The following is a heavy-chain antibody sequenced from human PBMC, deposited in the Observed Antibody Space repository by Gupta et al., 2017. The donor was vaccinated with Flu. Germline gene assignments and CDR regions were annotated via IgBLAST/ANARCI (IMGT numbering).Heavy chain of an antibody. CDR3: ASSTVVTPGY. Sequence: TWDRQAPGKGLEWISYIDSSGSNIYYADSVKGRFTISRDNAKNSLYLQMNNLRADDTAVYFCASSTVVTPGYWGQGTLVTVSS. D-gene: IGHD4-17*01. CDR2: IDSSGSNI. V-gene: IGHV3-11*01. J-gene: IGHJ4*02.